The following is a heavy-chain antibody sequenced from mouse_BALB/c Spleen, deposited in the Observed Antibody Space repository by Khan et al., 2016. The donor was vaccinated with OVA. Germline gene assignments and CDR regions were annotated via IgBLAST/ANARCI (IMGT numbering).Heavy chain of an antibody. D-gene: IGHD2-10*01. J-gene: IGHJ4*01. CDR3: ARAYYGNYREAMDY. Sequence: QVHLKESGPGLVAPSQSLSITCTVSGFSLTGYGVNWVRQPPGKGLEWLGMIWGDGNTDYNSALKSRLSISKDNSKSQVFLKMNSLQTDDTAMYYCARAYYGNYREAMDYWGQGTSVTVSS. V-gene: IGHV2-6-7*01. CDR2: IWGDGNT. CDR1: GFSLTGYG.